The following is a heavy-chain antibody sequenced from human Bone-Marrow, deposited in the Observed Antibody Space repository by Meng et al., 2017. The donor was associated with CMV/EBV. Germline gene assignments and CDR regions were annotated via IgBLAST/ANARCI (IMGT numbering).Heavy chain of an antibody. J-gene: IGHJ6*02. D-gene: IGHD2/OR15-2a*01. Sequence: SCAASGFTFSSYAMHWVRQAPGKGLEWVAVISYDGSNKYYADSVKGRFTISRDNSKNTLYRQMNSLRAEDTAVYYCARDFSRMDCWGQGTTVTVSS. CDR2: ISYDGSNK. CDR1: GFTFSSYA. CDR3: ARDFSRMDC. V-gene: IGHV3-30-3*01.